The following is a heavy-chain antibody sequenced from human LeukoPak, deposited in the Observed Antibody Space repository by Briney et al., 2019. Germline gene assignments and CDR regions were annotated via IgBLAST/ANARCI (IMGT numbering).Heavy chain of an antibody. Sequence: GASVKVSCKASGYTFTGYYMHWVRQAPGQGLEWMGWINPNSGGTNYAQKFQGRVTMTRDTSISTAYIELSRLRSDDTAVYYCARDFGAAATYYYYMDVWGKGTTVTVSS. V-gene: IGHV1-2*02. D-gene: IGHD2-2*01. CDR1: GYTFTGYY. CDR2: INPNSGGT. J-gene: IGHJ6*03. CDR3: ARDFGAAATYYYYMDV.